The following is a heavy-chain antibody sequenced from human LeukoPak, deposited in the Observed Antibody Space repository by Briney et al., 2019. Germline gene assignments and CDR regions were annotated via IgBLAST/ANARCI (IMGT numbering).Heavy chain of an antibody. CDR2: ISGSGGST. J-gene: IGHJ4*02. V-gene: IGHV3-23*01. CDR3: AKARGYFDSSGYRYFDY. CDR1: GFTFSSYA. D-gene: IGHD3-22*01. Sequence: PGGSLRLSCAASGFTFSSYAMSWVRQAPGKGLEWVSAISGSGGSTYYADSVKGRFTISRDNSKNTLYLQMNSLRAEDTAVYYCAKARGYFDSSGYRYFDYWGQGTLVTVSS.